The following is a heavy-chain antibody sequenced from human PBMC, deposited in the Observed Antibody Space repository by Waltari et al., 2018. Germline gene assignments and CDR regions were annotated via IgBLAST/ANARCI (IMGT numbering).Heavy chain of an antibody. D-gene: IGHD2-15*01. J-gene: IGHJ4*02. CDR3: AKDFYMVVAATDY. Sequence: QVQLVQSAGGVLQPVLSLRLSCAASGFTFSSYGMLRVRQAPGEGLEWGAVIWYDGSNKFYADSVKGRFTISRDKSKTTLYLQMNSLRAEDTAMYYWAKDFYMVVAATDYGGQGTLVT. CDR2: IWYDGSNK. CDR1: GFTFSSYG. V-gene: IGHV3-30*18.